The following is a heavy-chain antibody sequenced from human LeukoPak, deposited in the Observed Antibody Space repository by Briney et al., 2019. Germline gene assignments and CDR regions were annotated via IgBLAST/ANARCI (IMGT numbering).Heavy chain of an antibody. Sequence: GGSLRLSCAASGFTFSDYYMSWIRQAPGKGLEWVSYISSSGSTIYYADSVKGRFTISRDNSKNTLYLQMNSLRAEDTAVYYCAKDNYGDYGGLFDYWGQGTLVTVSS. V-gene: IGHV3-11*01. CDR2: ISSSGSTI. CDR1: GFTFSDYY. CDR3: AKDNYGDYGGLFDY. D-gene: IGHD4-17*01. J-gene: IGHJ4*02.